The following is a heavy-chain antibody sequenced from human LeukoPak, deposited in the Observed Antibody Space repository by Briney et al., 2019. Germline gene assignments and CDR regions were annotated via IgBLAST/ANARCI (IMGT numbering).Heavy chain of an antibody. CDR3: ARDRGNGYNLWDY. J-gene: IGHJ4*02. Sequence: SETLSLTCTVSGGSISSYYWSWIRQPPGKGLEWIGYIYYSGSTNYNPSLKSRVTISVDTSKNQFSLKLRSVTAADTAVYYCARDRGNGYNLWDYWGQGTLVTVSS. V-gene: IGHV4-59*01. CDR2: IYYSGST. D-gene: IGHD5-24*01. CDR1: GGSISSYY.